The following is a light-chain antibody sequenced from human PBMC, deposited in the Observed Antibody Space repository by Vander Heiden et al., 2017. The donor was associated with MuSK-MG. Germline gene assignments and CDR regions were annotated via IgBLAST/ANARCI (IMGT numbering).Light chain of an antibody. CDR2: DAS. J-gene: IGKJ5*01. CDR3: QQNDNLPIT. CDR1: QDISNY. V-gene: IGKV1-33*01. Sequence: DIKMTPSPSPLSASVGAKVTIICQASQDISNYLNWYQQKPEKAPKLLIYDASNLETGVPSRFSGSGSGTDFTFTISSLQPEDIATYYCQQNDNLPITFGQGTRLEIK.